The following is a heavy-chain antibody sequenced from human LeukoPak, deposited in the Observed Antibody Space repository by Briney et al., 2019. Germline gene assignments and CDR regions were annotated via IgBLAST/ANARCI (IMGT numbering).Heavy chain of an antibody. D-gene: IGHD4-23*01. CDR1: GGSISNYY. Sequence: SETLSLTCTVSGGSISNYYWSWIRQPPGKGLEWIGYIHYSGSTNYNPSLKGRVTISVDTSKNQLSLKLTSMTAADTAVYYCARELGATVVNYGMDVWGQGTTVTVSS. CDR3: ARELGATVVNYGMDV. J-gene: IGHJ6*02. V-gene: IGHV4-59*01. CDR2: IHYSGST.